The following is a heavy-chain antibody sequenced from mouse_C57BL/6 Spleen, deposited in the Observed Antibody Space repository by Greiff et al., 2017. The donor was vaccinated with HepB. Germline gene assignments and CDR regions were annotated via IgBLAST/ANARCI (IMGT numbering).Heavy chain of an antibody. CDR1: GFTFSSYA. CDR3: VRANGNYLDY. V-gene: IGHV5-4*03. CDR2: ISDGGSYT. D-gene: IGHD2-1*01. J-gene: IGHJ2*01. Sequence: EVMLVESGGGLVKPGGSLKLSCAASGFTFSSYAMSWVRQTPEKRLEWVATISDGGSYTYYPDNVKGRFTISRDNVKNNLYLQMSHLKSEDTAMYYCVRANGNYLDYWGQGTTLTVSS.